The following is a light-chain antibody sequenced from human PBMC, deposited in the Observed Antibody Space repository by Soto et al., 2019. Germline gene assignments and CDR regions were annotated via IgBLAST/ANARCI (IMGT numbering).Light chain of an antibody. J-gene: IGLJ1*01. V-gene: IGLV1-44*01. CDR3: QSYDSSRSPLYV. CDR2: TNN. CDR1: TSNIGSNP. Sequence: QSVLTQPPSVSGTPGQTVTISCSGSTSNIGSNPVNWYQQLPGTAPRLLISTNNQRPSGVPDRFSGSRSGTSASLAITGLQAEDEADYYCQSYDSSRSPLYVFGTGTKVTVL.